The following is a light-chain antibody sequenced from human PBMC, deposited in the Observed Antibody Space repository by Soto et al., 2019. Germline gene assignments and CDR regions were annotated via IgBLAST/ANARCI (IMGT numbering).Light chain of an antibody. V-gene: IGKV1-9*01. CDR2: TAS. CDR1: QGISSH. J-gene: IGKJ1*01. CDR3: QQYNSFPWT. Sequence: DIQLTQSPSFLSASVGDRVTITCRASQGISSHLAWYQQKPGKAPKLLIYTASTLQSGVPSRFSGGGSGTHFTLTISSLQPDDSAIYYCQQYNSFPWTFGLGTKLEIK.